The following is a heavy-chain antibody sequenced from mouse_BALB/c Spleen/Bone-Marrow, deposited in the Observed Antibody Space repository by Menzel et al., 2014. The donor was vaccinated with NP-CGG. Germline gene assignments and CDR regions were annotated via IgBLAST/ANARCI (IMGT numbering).Heavy chain of an antibody. CDR1: GYTFTDHA. CDR2: ISPGNGDI. J-gene: IGHJ2*01. CDR3: RRSVGNPFDH. Sequence: VKLQESDAELVKPGASVKISCKAPGYTFTDHAIHWVKQKPEQGLEWIGYISPGNGDIKYNEKFEGKATLTADKSSSTAYMQLSGLTSEDSAVYICRRSVGNPFDHWGQGTTLTVSS. D-gene: IGHD2-1*01. V-gene: IGHV1S53*02.